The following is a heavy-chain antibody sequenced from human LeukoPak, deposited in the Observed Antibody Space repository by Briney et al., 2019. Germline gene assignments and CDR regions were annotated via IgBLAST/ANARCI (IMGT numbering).Heavy chain of an antibody. V-gene: IGHV4-59*01. CDR1: GGSLSSYY. CDR3: ARAGAGEHQWIQLWSLDY. Sequence: SETLSLTCTVSGGSLSSYYWSWLRQPPGKGLEWIGYIYYSGSTNYNPSLTSRVTISVDTSKNQFSLKLSSVTAADTAVYYCARAGAGEHQWIQLWSLDYWGQGTLVTVSS. J-gene: IGHJ4*02. CDR2: IYYSGST. D-gene: IGHD5-18*01.